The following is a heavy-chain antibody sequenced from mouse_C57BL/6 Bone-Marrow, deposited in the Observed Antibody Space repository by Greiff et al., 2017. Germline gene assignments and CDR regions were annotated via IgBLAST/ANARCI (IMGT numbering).Heavy chain of an antibody. CDR3: AILSGFAY. Sequence: EVQLVESGGGLVQPGGSLKLSCAASGFTFSDYGMAWVRQAPRKGPEWVAFISHLAYSIYYAATVTGRFTISRENAKNTLYLAMSSLRSEDTAMYYCAILSGFAYWGQGTLVTVSA. CDR1: GFTFSDYG. V-gene: IGHV5-15*01. J-gene: IGHJ3*01. CDR2: ISHLAYSI.